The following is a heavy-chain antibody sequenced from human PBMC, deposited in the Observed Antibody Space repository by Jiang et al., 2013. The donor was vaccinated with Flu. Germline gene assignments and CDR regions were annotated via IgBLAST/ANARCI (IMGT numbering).Heavy chain of an antibody. J-gene: IGHJ4*02. Sequence: KKPGASVRVSCKASGYTFTTYYVHWVRQAPGQGLEWMAIINPSGGTTSYAQKFQGRVTVTRDTSTSTVYMELSSLRSEDSAVYYCARAYGGTPFDYWGQGTLVTVSS. CDR1: GYTFTTYY. D-gene: IGHD4-23*01. V-gene: IGHV1-46*01. CDR2: INPSGGTT. CDR3: ARAYGGTPFDY.